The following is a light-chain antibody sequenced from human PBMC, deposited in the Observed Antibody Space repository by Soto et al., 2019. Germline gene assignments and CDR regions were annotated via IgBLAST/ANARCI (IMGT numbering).Light chain of an antibody. CDR3: HQYHSYPVT. CDR1: QSVSTW. V-gene: IGKV1-5*03. J-gene: IGKJ4*01. CDR2: KAS. Sequence: DIKMTQSPSTLSASVGDRVTITCRASQSVSTWLAWYQQKPGKAPKLLSHKASTLEKGVPSRFSGSGAGTDLPLTISSLQPDDFATYYCHQYHSYPVTFGGGTKVEIK.